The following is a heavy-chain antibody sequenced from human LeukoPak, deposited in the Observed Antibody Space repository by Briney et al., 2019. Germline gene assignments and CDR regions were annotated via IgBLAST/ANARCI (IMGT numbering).Heavy chain of an antibody. V-gene: IGHV3-30*18. CDR1: GFTFSRYG. CDR3: AKDEDQDYGDYYFDS. J-gene: IGHJ4*02. CDR2: ISYDGSNK. Sequence: PGGSLRLSCAASGFTFSRYGMHWVRQAPGKGLEGVAGISYDGSNKYYADSVKGRFTISRDDSKNTLYLQMNSLRAEDTAVYYCAKDEDQDYGDYYFDSWGQGTLVTVSS. D-gene: IGHD4-17*01.